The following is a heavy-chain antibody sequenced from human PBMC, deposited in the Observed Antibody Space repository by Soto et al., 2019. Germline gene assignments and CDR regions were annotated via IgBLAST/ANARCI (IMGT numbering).Heavy chain of an antibody. CDR3: AKWSAPPYYYGMDV. CDR2: ISGRGGST. V-gene: IGHV3-23*01. Sequence: EVQLLECGGGVVQPGASLRRSCAASGFTFGSYAMSWVRQAPGKGLEWVSSISGRGGSTYYADSVKGRFTISRDNSKNTLYLQMNSLRAEDTAVYYCAKWSAPPYYYGMDVWGQGTTVTVSS. D-gene: IGHD3-3*01. J-gene: IGHJ6*02. CDR1: GFTFGSYA.